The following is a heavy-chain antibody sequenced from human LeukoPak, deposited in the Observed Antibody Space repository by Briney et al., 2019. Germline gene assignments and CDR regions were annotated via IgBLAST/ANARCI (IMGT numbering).Heavy chain of an antibody. V-gene: IGHV4-61*02. Sequence: SETLSLTCTVSGGSISSGSYYWSWIRQPAGKGLEWIGRIYTSGSTNYNPSLKRRVTISVDTSKNQFSLKLSSVTAADTAVYYCARESYGSGRVDYWGQGTLVTVSS. CDR3: ARESYGSGRVDY. D-gene: IGHD3-10*01. J-gene: IGHJ4*02. CDR1: GGSISSGSYY. CDR2: IYTSGST.